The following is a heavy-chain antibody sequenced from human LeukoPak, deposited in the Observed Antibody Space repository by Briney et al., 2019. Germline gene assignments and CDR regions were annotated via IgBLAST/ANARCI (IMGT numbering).Heavy chain of an antibody. V-gene: IGHV4-30-4*07. D-gene: IGHD1-26*01. CDR3: ARFIVGGADWFDP. Sequence: PSETLSLTCAVSGGSISSGGYSWSWIRQPPGKGLEWIGYIYYSGSTYYNPSLKSRVTISVDTSKNQFSLKLSSVTAADTAVYYCARFIVGGADWFDPWGQGTLVTVSS. CDR2: IYYSGST. J-gene: IGHJ5*02. CDR1: GGSISSGGYS.